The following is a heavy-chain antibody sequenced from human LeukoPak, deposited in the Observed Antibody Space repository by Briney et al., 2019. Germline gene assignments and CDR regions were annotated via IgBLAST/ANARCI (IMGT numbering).Heavy chain of an antibody. D-gene: IGHD5/OR15-5a*01. Sequence: PGGSLRLSCAASGFTFDDYAMHWVRQAPGKGLEWVSGISWNSGSTSYADSVKGRFTISRDNAKNTLYLQMNSLRAEDTAMYYCARDMSGLYYYYYGMDVWGQGTTVTVSS. J-gene: IGHJ6*02. CDR2: ISWNSGST. CDR1: GFTFDDYA. V-gene: IGHV3-9*01. CDR3: ARDMSGLYYYYYGMDV.